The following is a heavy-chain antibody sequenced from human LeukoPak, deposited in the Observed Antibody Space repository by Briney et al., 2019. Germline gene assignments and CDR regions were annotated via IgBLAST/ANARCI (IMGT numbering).Heavy chain of an antibody. CDR1: GFTFSSYA. J-gene: IGHJ4*02. V-gene: IGHV3-23*01. D-gene: IGHD3-22*01. Sequence: PGGSLRLSCAASGFTFSSYAMNWVRQAPGKGLEWVSGISPSGSSTYYADSVEGRFTVSRDNSKNTLYLQMNSLRAEDTAVYYCAKDWNYDSSGLYYFDYWGQGTLVTVS. CDR3: AKDWNYDSSGLYYFDY. CDR2: ISPSGSST.